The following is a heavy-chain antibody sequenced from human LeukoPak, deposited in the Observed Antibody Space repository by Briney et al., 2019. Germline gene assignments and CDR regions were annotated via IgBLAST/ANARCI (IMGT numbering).Heavy chain of an antibody. CDR2: INANSGDT. Sequence: ASVKVSCKASGYTFTDYYMHWVRQAPGQGLEWMGRINANSGDTNYAQKFQGRVTMTSDTSSSTAYMELSRLRSDDTAVYYCAREKYYYDSSGENDYWGQGTLGTVSS. J-gene: IGHJ4*02. CDR3: AREKYYYDSSGENDY. CDR1: GYTFTDYY. D-gene: IGHD3-22*01. V-gene: IGHV1-2*06.